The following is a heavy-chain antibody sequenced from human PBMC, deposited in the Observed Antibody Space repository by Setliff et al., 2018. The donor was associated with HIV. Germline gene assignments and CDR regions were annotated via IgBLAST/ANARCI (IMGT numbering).Heavy chain of an antibody. Sequence: PGGSLRLSCAASGFTFSDYVMYWVRQAPGKGLEWVTVISYDGSNESYADSVKGRFTISRDNSKNTLYLQMNSLRAEDTATYYCAKEFEDLSGAYWGQGTLVTVSS. D-gene: IGHD3-10*01. V-gene: IGHV3-30*04. CDR1: GFTFSDYV. CDR2: ISYDGSNE. J-gene: IGHJ4*02. CDR3: AKEFEDLSGAY.